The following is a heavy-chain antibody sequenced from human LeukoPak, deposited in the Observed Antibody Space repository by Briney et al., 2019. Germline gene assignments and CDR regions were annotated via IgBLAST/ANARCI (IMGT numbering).Heavy chain of an antibody. CDR1: GYTFTSYG. Sequence: ASVKVSCKASGYTFTSYGISWVRQAPGQGLEWMGWISAYNGNTNYAQKLQGRVTMTTDTSTSTAYMELRSLRSEDTAVYYCARDRKWLSSGGYYYYYMDVWGKGTTVTVSS. V-gene: IGHV1-18*01. CDR2: ISAYNGNT. D-gene: IGHD3-22*01. CDR3: ARDRKWLSSGGYYYYYMDV. J-gene: IGHJ6*03.